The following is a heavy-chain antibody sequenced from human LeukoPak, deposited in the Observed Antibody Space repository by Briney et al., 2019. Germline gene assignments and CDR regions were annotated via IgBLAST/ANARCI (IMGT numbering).Heavy chain of an antibody. D-gene: IGHD4-11*01. V-gene: IGHV3-49*04. CDR1: GFTFGDYT. CDR2: IIGKAYGGTT. J-gene: IGHJ6*02. CDR3: TRDRPSYSNYVGDYGMDV. Sequence: GRSLRLSCSGSGFTFGDYTLTWVRQAPGKGLEWVAFIIGKAYGGTTVYAASVKGRFTISRDDSKRVAYLQMNSLKTEDTGVYFCTRDRPSYSNYVGDYGMDVWGQGTAVTVSS.